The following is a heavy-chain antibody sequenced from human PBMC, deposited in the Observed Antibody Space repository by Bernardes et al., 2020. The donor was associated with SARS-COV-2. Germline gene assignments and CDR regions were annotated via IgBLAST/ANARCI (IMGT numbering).Heavy chain of an antibody. CDR3: ASAGYCSGGTCYDYYFGMDV. Sequence: GGSLRLSCAASGFTFSSYWMNWVRQAPGKGLEWVSYISSSGYAIHYADSVKGRFTISRDNAKNSLYLQMSSLRAEDTAVYYCASAGYCSGGTCYDYYFGMDVWGQGTTVTVSS. V-gene: IGHV3-48*01. D-gene: IGHD2-15*01. CDR2: ISSSGYAI. J-gene: IGHJ6*02. CDR1: GFTFSSYW.